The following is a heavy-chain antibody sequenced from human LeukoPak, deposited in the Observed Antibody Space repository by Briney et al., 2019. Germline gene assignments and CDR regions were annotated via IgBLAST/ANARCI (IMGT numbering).Heavy chain of an antibody. CDR2: INPNSGGT. CDR1: GYTFTGYY. V-gene: IGHV1-2*04. Sequence: GASVKVSCKASGYTFTGYYMHWVRQAPGQGLEWMGWINPNSGGTNYAQKFQGWVTMTRDTSISTAYMELSRLRSDDTAVYYCARGMTTVTTPGYYYYGMDVWGQGTTVTVSS. D-gene: IGHD4-17*01. CDR3: ARGMTTVTTPGYYYYGMDV. J-gene: IGHJ6*02.